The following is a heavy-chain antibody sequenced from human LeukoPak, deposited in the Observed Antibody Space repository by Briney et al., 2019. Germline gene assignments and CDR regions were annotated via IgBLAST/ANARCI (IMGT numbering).Heavy chain of an antibody. CDR2: MNPNSGNT. CDR3: ARGGIPPQTYYYDSSGYPIDFDY. CDR1: GYTFTSYD. D-gene: IGHD3-22*01. J-gene: IGHJ4*02. Sequence: ASVKVSCKASGYTFTSYDINWVRQATGQGLEWMGWMNPNSGNTGYAQKFQGRVTMTRNTSISTAYMELSSLRSEDTAVYYCARGGIPPQTYYYDSSGYPIDFDYWGQGTLVTVSS. V-gene: IGHV1-8*01.